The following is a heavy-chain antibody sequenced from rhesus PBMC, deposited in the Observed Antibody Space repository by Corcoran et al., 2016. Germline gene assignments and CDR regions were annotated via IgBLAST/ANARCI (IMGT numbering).Heavy chain of an antibody. CDR2: IYGNRGST. J-gene: IGHJ2*01. V-gene: IGHV4-76*01. CDR1: GGSISGGYD. Sequence: QVQLQESGPGVVKPSETLSLTCAVSGGSISGGYDWSWIRQPPGKGLEWIGYIYGNRGSTNYNPSLKDRVTISKDASKNQLSLKLSSVTAADTAVYYCASGYSGSWEHYWYFDLWGPGTPITISS. CDR3: ASGYSGSWEHYWYFDL. D-gene: IGHD6-25*01.